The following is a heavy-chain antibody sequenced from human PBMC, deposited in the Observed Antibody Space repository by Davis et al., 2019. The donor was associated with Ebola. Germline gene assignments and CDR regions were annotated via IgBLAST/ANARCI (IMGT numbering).Heavy chain of an antibody. CDR3: VVRDERALGY. J-gene: IGHJ4*02. CDR2: IKEDGSEK. Sequence: GESLKISCAASGFTFSSYWMSWVRQAPGKGLEWVANIKEDGSEKHYVDSVKGRFTISRDNAKNSLYVQMNSLRVEDTAVYYCVVRDERALGYWGQGTLVTVSS. D-gene: IGHD2-8*01. V-gene: IGHV3-7*01. CDR1: GFTFSSYW.